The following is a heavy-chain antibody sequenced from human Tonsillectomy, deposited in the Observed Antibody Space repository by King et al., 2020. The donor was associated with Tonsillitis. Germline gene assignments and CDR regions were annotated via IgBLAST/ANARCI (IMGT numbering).Heavy chain of an antibody. J-gene: IGHJ4*02. V-gene: IGHV4-61*02. CDR1: GDSINSGPYY. Sequence: QLQESGPGLVKPSQTLSLSCTVSGDSINSGPYYWNWIRQPAGKGLEWIGRISSSGSTNSNPSLKSRVTISVDTSANQFPLKLSSVTAADTAVYYCAREDFGDYPYWGQGTLVTVSS. CDR2: ISSSGST. CDR3: AREDFGDYPY. D-gene: IGHD4-17*01.